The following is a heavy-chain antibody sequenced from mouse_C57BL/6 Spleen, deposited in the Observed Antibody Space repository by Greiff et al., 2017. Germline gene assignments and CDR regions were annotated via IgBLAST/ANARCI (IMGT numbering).Heavy chain of an antibody. CDR1: GYTFTGYW. CDR3: ARGAPYYGSSYRYVDV. Sequence: QVQLQQSGAELMKPGASVKLSCKATGYTFTGYWIEWVKQRPGHGLEWIGEIVPGSGSTNYNEKFKGKATFTADTSSNTAYMQLSSLTTEDSAIYDCARGAPYYGSSYRYVDVWGTGTTVTVSS. D-gene: IGHD1-1*01. J-gene: IGHJ1*03. CDR2: IVPGSGST. V-gene: IGHV1-9*01.